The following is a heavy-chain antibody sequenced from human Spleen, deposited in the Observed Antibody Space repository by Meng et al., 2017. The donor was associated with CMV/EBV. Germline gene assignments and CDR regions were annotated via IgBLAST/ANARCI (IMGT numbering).Heavy chain of an antibody. D-gene: IGHD6-6*01. CDR3: AREGSSNWFDP. CDR1: GGSISSGDYS. V-gene: IGHV4-31*03. J-gene: IGHJ5*02. CDR2: IYYSGST. Sequence: CTVSGGSISSGDYSWSWIRQHPGKGLEWIGYIYYSGSTYYNPSLKSRVTISVDTSKNQFSLNLSSVTAADTAVYYCAREGSSNWFDPWGQGTLVTVSS.